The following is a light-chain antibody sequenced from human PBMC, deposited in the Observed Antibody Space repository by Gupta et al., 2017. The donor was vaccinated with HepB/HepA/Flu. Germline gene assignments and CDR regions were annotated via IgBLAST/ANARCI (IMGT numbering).Light chain of an antibody. CDR1: QSISSW. V-gene: IGKV1-5*03. CDR3: QQQNSSSGT. J-gene: IGKJ1*01. CDR2: KAS. Sequence: DIQMTQSPSTLSASVGDRVTITCRASQSISSWLAWYQQKPGKAPKLLIYKASSVERGVPSRFSGSGSGTEFTLTISSRQPEDFANYYCQQQNSSSGTFGQGTXVEIK.